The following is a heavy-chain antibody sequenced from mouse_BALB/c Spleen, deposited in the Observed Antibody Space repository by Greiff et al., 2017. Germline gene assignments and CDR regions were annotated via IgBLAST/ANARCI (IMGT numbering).Heavy chain of an antibody. CDR1: GFSFTGYG. Sequence: QVHVKQSGPGLVAPSQSLSITCTASGFSFTGYGVNWVRQPPGKGLEWLGMIRGDGSTDYNSALISRLSISKDNSKNQAILIMNSLQTDDTAKYSGAYYCGYDVGYYAMDYWGQGTSVTVSS. CDR2: IRGDGST. D-gene: IGHD2-14*01. CDR3: AYYCGYDVGYYAMDY. V-gene: IGHV2-6-7*01. J-gene: IGHJ4*01.